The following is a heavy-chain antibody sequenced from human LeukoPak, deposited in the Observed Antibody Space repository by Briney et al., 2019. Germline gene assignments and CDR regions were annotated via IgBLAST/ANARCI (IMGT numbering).Heavy chain of an antibody. Sequence: SETLSLTCTVSGVSIISSYWSWIRQPPGKGLEWIGYIYYSGDTNHNPSLRGRVTMSVDTSKNQFSLRLTSVTAADTAMYYCVRGAGRDGFNPRGQGTLVTVSS. D-gene: IGHD5-24*01. V-gene: IGHV4-59*01. CDR2: IYYSGDT. J-gene: IGHJ5*02. CDR3: VRGAGRDGFNP. CDR1: GVSIISSY.